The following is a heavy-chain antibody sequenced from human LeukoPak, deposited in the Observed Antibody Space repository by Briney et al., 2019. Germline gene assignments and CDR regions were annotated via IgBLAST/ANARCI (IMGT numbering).Heavy chain of an antibody. CDR1: GFTFSSYA. Sequence: PGRPLRLSCAASGFTFSSYAMHWVRQAPGKGLEWVAVISYDGSNKYYADSVKGRFTISRDNSKNTLYLQMNSLRAEDTAVYYCARDHDGYFDYWGQGTLVTVSS. CDR2: ISYDGSNK. J-gene: IGHJ4*02. CDR3: ARDHDGYFDY. V-gene: IGHV3-30-3*01.